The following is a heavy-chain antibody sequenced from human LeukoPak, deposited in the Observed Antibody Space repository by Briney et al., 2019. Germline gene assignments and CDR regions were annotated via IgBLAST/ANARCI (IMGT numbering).Heavy chain of an antibody. CDR2: IRYDGSNK. CDR1: GFTVSSKY. D-gene: IGHD3-3*01. Sequence: PGGSLRLSCAASGFTVSSKYMNWVRQAPGKGLEWVAFIRYDGSNKYYADSVKGRFTISRDNSKNTLYLQMNSLRAEDTAVYYCACLYYDFWSGYRDFDYWGQGTLVTVSS. J-gene: IGHJ4*02. CDR3: ACLYYDFWSGYRDFDY. V-gene: IGHV3-30*02.